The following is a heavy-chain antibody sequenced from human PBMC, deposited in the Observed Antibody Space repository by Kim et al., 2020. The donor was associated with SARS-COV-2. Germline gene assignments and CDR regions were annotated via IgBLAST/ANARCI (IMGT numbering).Heavy chain of an antibody. Sequence: SETLSLTCTVSGGSISSSSYYWGWIRQPPGKGLEWIGSIYYSGSTYYNPSLKSPVTISVDTSKNQFSLKLSSVTAADTAVYYCARVNIVVVTAPVYWGQGTLVTVSS. CDR3: ARVNIVVVTAPVY. D-gene: IGHD2-21*02. V-gene: IGHV4-39*07. J-gene: IGHJ4*02. CDR2: IYYSGST. CDR1: GGSISSSSYY.